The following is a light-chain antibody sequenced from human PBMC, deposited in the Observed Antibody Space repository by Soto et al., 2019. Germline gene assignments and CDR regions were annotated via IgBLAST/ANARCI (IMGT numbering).Light chain of an antibody. J-gene: IGLJ1*01. V-gene: IGLV2-14*01. CDR1: SSDVGGYNY. CDR2: DVS. Sequence: ALTQPASVSGSPGQSITISFTGASSDVGGYNYVSWYQQHPGKAPKLMIYDVSNRPSGVSNRFSGSKSGNTASLTISGLQAEDEADYYCSSYTSSSTLGGYVFGTGTKVTVL. CDR3: SSYTSSSTLGGYV.